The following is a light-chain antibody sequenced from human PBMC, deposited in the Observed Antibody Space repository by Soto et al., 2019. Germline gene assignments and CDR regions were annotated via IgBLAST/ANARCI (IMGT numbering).Light chain of an antibody. J-gene: IGKJ2*01. CDR3: QQSYSTPPN. V-gene: IGKV1-39*01. CDR1: RAINNY. Sequence: IPMTQSPSSLSASVGDRVTLTCRTSRAINNYVNWYQHHPGRVPKLLISSASILQAGVPSRVSAGGSGTHFALTISNLHTDDVPTYYCQQSYSTPPNFGQGTKLEI. CDR2: SAS.